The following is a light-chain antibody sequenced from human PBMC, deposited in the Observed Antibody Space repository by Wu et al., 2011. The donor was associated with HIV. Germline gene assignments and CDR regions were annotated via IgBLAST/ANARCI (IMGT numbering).Light chain of an antibody. CDR1: QSVSSSY. V-gene: IGKV3D-15*01. CDR2: GAS. J-gene: IGKJ3*01. Sequence: EIELTQSPATLSLSPGERATLSCRASQSVSSSYLAWYQQKPGQAPRLLIHGASSRATGIPARFSGSGSTTEFTLTISNMQSEDFAIYYCQQYNDWPPTFGPGTKWISN. CDR3: QQYNDWPPT.